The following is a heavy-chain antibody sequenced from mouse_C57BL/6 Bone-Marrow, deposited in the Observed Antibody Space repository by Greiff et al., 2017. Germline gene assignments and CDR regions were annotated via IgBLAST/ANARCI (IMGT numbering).Heavy chain of an antibody. CDR3: TRRTAVVASRGGRSMDY. Sequence: VQLQQSGTVLARPGASVKMSCTTSGYTFTSYWMHWVKQRPGQGLEWIGAIYPGNSDTSYNPKFKGKDNLTAVPSANTAYMELSSLTNEDSAVYYCTRRTAVVASRGGRSMDYWGQGTSVTVSS. J-gene: IGHJ4*01. D-gene: IGHD1-1*01. CDR1: GYTFTSYW. CDR2: IYPGNSDT. V-gene: IGHV1-5*01.